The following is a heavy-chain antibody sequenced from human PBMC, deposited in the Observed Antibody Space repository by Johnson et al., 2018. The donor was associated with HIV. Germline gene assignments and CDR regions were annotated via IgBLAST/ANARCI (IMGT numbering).Heavy chain of an antibody. V-gene: IGHV3-33*06. CDR3: AKDGGYSDVLDAFDI. CDR1: GFTFSSYG. D-gene: IGHD5-18*01. CDR2: IWYDGSNK. J-gene: IGHJ3*02. Sequence: VQLVESGGGVVQPGRSLRLSCAASGFTFSSYGMHWVRQAPGKGLEWVAVIWYDGSNKYYADSVKGRFTISRDNSKNTLYLQMNSLRAEDTAVYYCAKDGGYSDVLDAFDIWGQGTMVTVSS.